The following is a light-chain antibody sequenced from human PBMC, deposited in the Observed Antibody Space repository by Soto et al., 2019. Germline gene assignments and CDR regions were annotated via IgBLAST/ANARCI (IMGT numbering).Light chain of an antibody. Sequence: EIVLTQSQGTLSLSPGERATISCLASQSISSSYLAWYQQKPGQAPRLLIYGASRRATGIPDRFSGRESGTDFTLTITTLEPEDSAVYFCQQYASSPYTFGQGTKVDI. CDR2: GAS. V-gene: IGKV3-20*01. J-gene: IGKJ2*01. CDR3: QQYASSPYT. CDR1: QSISSSY.